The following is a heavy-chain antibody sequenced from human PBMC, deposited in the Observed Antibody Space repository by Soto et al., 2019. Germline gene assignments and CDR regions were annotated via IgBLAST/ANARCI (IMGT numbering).Heavy chain of an antibody. CDR3: ARGLRLNC. J-gene: IGHJ4*02. CDR2: IYYSGST. CDR1: GGSIISYY. Sequence: QVQLQESGPGLVKPSETLSLTCTVSGGSIISYYWSWIRQPPGKGLEWIGYIYYSGSTNYNPSLKSRVTVTVDTSKNQFSPRLGAVTDADTAVDYCARGLRLNCWGQGTLVTVSS. V-gene: IGHV4-59*01. D-gene: IGHD4-17*01.